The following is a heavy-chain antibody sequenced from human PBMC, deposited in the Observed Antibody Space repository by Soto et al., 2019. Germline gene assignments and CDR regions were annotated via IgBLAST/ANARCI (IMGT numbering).Heavy chain of an antibody. J-gene: IGHJ4*01. CDR1: GFTLSSYS. V-gene: IGHV3-48*02. D-gene: IGHD2-15*01. CDR3: ARDAPRCSGGSCFDL. Sequence: EVQLVESGGGLVQSGGSLRLSCAASGFTLSSYSMNWVRQAPGKGLEWVSYINSGSTTIYYADSVKGRFTISRDNAKNSLYLQMNSLRDEDTAVYYCARDAPRCSGGSCFDLWGQGTLVTVYS. CDR2: INSGSTTI.